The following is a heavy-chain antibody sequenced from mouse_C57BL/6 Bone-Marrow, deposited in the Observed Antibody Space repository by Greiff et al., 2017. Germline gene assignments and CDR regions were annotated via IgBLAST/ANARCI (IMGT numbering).Heavy chain of an antibody. D-gene: IGHD4-1*01. CDR3: ARQNWEWYFDV. J-gene: IGHJ1*03. CDR1: GFTFSDYY. Sequence: EVKLVESGGGLVQPGGSLKLSCAASGFTFSDYYMYWVRQTPEKRLEWVAYISNGGGSTYYPDTVKGRFTISIDNAKNSLYLQMSRLKSEDTAMYYCARQNWEWYFDVWGTGTTVTVSS. V-gene: IGHV5-12*01. CDR2: ISNGGGST.